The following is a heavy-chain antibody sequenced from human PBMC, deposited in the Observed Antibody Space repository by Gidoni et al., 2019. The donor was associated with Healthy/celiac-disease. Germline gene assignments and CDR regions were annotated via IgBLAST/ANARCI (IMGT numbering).Heavy chain of an antibody. CDR3: ATYDCWSGLYGMDV. V-gene: IGHV3-30-3*01. J-gene: IGHJ6*02. CDR1: GFTFSSYA. D-gene: IGHD3-3*01. Sequence: QVQLVASGGGVVQPGRSLRLSCAACGFTFSSYAMHWVRQAPGKGLEWVAVISYDGSNKYSADSVKGRFTISRDNSKNTLYLQMNSLRAEDTAVYYCATYDCWSGLYGMDVWGQGTTVTVSS. CDR2: ISYDGSNK.